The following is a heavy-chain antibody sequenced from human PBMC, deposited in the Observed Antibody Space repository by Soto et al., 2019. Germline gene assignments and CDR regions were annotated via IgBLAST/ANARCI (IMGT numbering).Heavy chain of an antibody. V-gene: IGHV3-30-3*01. CDR2: ISYDGSKK. CDR3: ARSVAFWSGNEPNNWFDP. J-gene: IGHJ5*02. CDR1: GFTFSSYA. D-gene: IGHD3-3*01. Sequence: QVQLVESGGGVVQPGRPLRLSCAASGFTFSSYALHWVRQAPGKGLEWVAVISYDGSKKYYADSVKGRFTISRDNSKNTLYLQMNSLGVEDTAVYYCARSVAFWSGNEPNNWFDPWGQGTLVTVSS.